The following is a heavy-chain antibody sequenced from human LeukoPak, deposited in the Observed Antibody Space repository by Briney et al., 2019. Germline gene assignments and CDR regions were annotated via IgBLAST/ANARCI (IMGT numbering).Heavy chain of an antibody. Sequence: GGSLRLSCAASGFTFSNYGMHWVRQAPGKGLEWVAPISYDGSNKYYADSVKGRFTISRDNSKNTLYLQMNSLRAEDTAVYYCATDIISWFGEFDYGLDVWGKGTTVTVSP. CDR3: ATDIISWFGEFDYGLDV. D-gene: IGHD3-10*01. J-gene: IGHJ6*04. V-gene: IGHV3-30*03. CDR1: GFTFSNYG. CDR2: ISYDGSNK.